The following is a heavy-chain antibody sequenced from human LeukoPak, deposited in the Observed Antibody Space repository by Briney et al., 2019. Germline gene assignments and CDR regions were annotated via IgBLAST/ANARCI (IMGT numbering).Heavy chain of an antibody. D-gene: IGHD5-18*01. CDR3: ARGTGYSYNMGE. V-gene: IGHV1-18*01. J-gene: IGHJ3*01. CDR2: ISAYNGNT. Sequence: GASVKVSCKASGYTFTSYGISWVRQAPGQGLEWMGWISAYNGNTNYAQKLQGRVTITADESTSTTYMELSSLRSEDTAVYYCARGTGYSYNMGEWGQGTMVTVSS. CDR1: GYTFTSYG.